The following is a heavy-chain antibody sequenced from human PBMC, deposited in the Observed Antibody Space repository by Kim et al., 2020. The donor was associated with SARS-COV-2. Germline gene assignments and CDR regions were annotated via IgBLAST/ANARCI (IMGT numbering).Heavy chain of an antibody. Sequence: SETLSLTCTVSGGSISSYYWSWIRQPPGKGLEWIGYIYYSGSTNYNPSLKSRVTISVDTSKNQFSLKLSSVTAADTAVYYCASGYSSSWGGDAFDIWGQGTMVTVSS. CDR2: IYYSGST. CDR1: GGSISSYY. CDR3: ASGYSSSWGGDAFDI. J-gene: IGHJ3*02. D-gene: IGHD6-13*01. V-gene: IGHV4-59*01.